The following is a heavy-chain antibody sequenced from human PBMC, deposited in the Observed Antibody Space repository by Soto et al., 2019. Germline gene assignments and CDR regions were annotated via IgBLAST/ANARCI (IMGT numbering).Heavy chain of an antibody. D-gene: IGHD2-2*01. CDR2: ISGYNGNT. V-gene: IGHV1-18*01. J-gene: IGHJ4*02. CDR1: GYTFPSYV. CDR3: ARDLVVSGPFDY. Sequence: QVQLVQSGAEVKKPGASVKVSCKASGYTFPSYVISWGRQAPGQGLEWMGWISGYNGNTHDAQKLQGRVTMTTDSSTSTAYMELRSLRSDDTAVYYCARDLVVSGPFDYWGQGTLVTVSS.